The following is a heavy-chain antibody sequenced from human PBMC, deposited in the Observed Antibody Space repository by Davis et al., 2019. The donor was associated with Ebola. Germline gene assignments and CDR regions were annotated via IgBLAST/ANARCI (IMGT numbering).Heavy chain of an antibody. Sequence: PGGSLRLSCAASGFTFSSYGMNWVRQAPGKGLEWVALIWYDGSNKYYADSVKGRFTISRDNSKNMLYLQMNSLKTEDTAVYYCTARASQAYCGGDCYGDYWGQGTLVTVSS. CDR2: IWYDGSNK. V-gene: IGHV3-33*01. CDR1: GFTFSSYG. D-gene: IGHD2-21*02. J-gene: IGHJ4*02. CDR3: TARASQAYCGGDCYGDY.